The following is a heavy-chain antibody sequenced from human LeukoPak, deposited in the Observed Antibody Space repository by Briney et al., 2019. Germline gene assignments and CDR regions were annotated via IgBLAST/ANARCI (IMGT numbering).Heavy chain of an antibody. Sequence: GGSLRLSCAASGFTFGTYAMSWVRQAPGQGLEWVSALSGGGGNTYYADSVKGRFTISRDNSKNTLYLQMNSLRAEDTAVYYCAKDLCSSTSCTPHYWGQGTLVTVSS. CDR2: LSGGGGNT. CDR3: AKDLCSSTSCTPHY. D-gene: IGHD2-2*01. V-gene: IGHV3-23*01. CDR1: GFTFGTYA. J-gene: IGHJ4*02.